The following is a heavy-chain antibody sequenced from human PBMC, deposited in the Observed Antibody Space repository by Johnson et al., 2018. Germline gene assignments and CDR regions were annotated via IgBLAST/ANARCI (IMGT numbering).Heavy chain of an antibody. D-gene: IGHD4-17*01. V-gene: IGHV3-21*01. Sequence: VQLVESGGGLVKPGGSLRLSCGASGFSFSSFNMNWVRQAPGKGLEWVSSISSSSSYIYYADSVKGRFTISRDNAKNSLYLQMNSLGAEDTAVYYCARTTGHHYGPTFDYWGQGTLVTVSS. CDR2: ISSSSSYI. CDR3: ARTTGHHYGPTFDY. J-gene: IGHJ4*02. CDR1: GFSFSSFN.